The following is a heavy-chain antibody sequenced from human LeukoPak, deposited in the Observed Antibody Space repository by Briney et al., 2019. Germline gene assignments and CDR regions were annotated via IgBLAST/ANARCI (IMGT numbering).Heavy chain of an antibody. CDR2: ISSSSTTI. J-gene: IGHJ4*02. V-gene: IGHV3-48*01. D-gene: IGHD3-10*02. CDR3: AELGITMIGGV. Sequence: GGSLRLSCAASGFTFSSYSMNWVRQAPGKGLEWVSYISSSSTTIYYADSVKGRFTISRDNAKNSLYLQMNSLRAEDTAVYYCAELGITMIGGVWGQGTLVTVSS. CDR1: GFTFSSYS.